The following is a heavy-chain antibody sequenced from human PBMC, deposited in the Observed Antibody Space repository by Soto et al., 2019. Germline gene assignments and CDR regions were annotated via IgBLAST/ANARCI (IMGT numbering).Heavy chain of an antibody. CDR3: ARGSLTYYYDSSGFNWFAP. CDR1: GYTFTSYG. CDR2: ISAYNGNT. J-gene: IGHJ5*02. Sequence: GASVKVSCKASGYTFTSYGISWVRQAPGQGLEWMGWISAYNGNTNYAQKLQGRVTMTTDTSTSTAYMELRSLRSDDTAVYYCARGSLTYYYDSSGFNWFAPWGQGTLVTVSS. V-gene: IGHV1-18*01. D-gene: IGHD3-22*01.